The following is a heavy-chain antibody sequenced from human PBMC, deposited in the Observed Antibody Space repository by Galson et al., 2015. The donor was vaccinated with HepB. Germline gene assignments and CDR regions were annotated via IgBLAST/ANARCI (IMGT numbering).Heavy chain of an antibody. CDR3: ARASSDYDYVWGNYRYIYYYYMDV. D-gene: IGHD3-16*02. V-gene: IGHV3-21*01. CDR2: ISSSSSDI. J-gene: IGHJ6*03. Sequence: SLRLSCAASGLTFSKYWMHWVRRAPGKGLEWVSSISSSSSDIYYAESVKGRFTMSRDNAKKSLFLQMNSLRAEDTAVYYCARASSDYDYVWGNYRYIYYYYMDVWGKGTTVTVSS. CDR1: GLTFSKYW.